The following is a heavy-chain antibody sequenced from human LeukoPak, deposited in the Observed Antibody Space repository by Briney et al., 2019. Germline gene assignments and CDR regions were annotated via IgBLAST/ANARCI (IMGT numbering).Heavy chain of an antibody. CDR3: ARGGYYDSNFDY. D-gene: IGHD3-22*01. J-gene: IGHJ4*02. CDR2: IYYSGST. V-gene: IGHV4-59*01. CDR1: GGSISSYY. Sequence: PSETLSLTCTVSGGSISSYYWSWIRQPPGKGLEWIEYIYYSGSTNYNPSLKSRVTISVDTSKNQFSLKLSSVTAADAAVYYCARGGYYDSNFDYWGQGTLVTVSS.